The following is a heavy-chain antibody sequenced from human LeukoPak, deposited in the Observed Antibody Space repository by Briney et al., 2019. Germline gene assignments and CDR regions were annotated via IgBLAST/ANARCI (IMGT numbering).Heavy chain of an antibody. D-gene: IGHD3-22*01. J-gene: IGHJ3*02. CDR1: GGSFSGYY. Sequence: PSETLSLTCAVYGGSFSGYYWSWIRQPPGKGLEWIGEINHSGSTNYNPSLKSRVTISVDTSKNQFSLKLSSVTAADTAVYYCARDAYYYDSNLAFDIWGQGTMVTVSS. V-gene: IGHV4-34*01. CDR3: ARDAYYYDSNLAFDI. CDR2: INHSGST.